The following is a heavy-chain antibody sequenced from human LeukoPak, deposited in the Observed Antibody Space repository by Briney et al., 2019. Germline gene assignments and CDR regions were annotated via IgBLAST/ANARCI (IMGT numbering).Heavy chain of an antibody. CDR2: IIPIFGTA. CDR1: GGTFSSYA. V-gene: IGHV1-69*13. D-gene: IGHD6-13*01. Sequence: SVKVSCKASGGTFSSYAISWVRQAPGQGLEWMGGIIPIFGTANYAQKFQGRVTITADESTSTAYMQLSSLRSEDTAVYYCARPPSLYSSSPAVMDVWGQGTTVTVSS. J-gene: IGHJ6*02. CDR3: ARPPSLYSSSPAVMDV.